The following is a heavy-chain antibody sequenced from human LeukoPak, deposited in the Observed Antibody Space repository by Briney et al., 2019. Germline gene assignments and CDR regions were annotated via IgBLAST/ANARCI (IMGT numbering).Heavy chain of an antibody. J-gene: IGHJ4*02. CDR2: IYYSGST. CDR3: ARQRASSWYNFDY. D-gene: IGHD6-13*01. V-gene: IGHV4-39*01. Sequence: PSETLSLTCTVSGGSISSSSYYWGWIRQPPGKGLEWIGTIYYSGSTYYNPSLKSRVTISVDTSRNQFSLKLSSVIVADTAVFFCARQRASSWYNFDYWGQGTLVTVSS. CDR1: GGSISSSSYY.